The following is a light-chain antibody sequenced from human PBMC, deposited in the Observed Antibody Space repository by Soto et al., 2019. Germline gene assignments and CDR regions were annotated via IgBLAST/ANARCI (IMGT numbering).Light chain of an antibody. CDR1: SSDVGGYNY. CDR3: SSYTSSSPDWV. V-gene: IGLV2-14*01. CDR2: EVS. Sequence: QSALTQPASVSGSPGQSITISCTGTSSDVGGYNYVSWYQQHPGKAPKLMINEVSNRPSGVSNRFSGSKSGNTASLTISGLQAEDEADYYCSSYTSSSPDWVFGGGTKVTVL. J-gene: IGLJ3*02.